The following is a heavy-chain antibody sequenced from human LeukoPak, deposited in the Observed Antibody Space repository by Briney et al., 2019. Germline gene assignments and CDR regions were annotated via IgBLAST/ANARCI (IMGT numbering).Heavy chain of an antibody. CDR2: IYYSGST. J-gene: IGHJ3*02. CDR3: ARYIVSYPHDAFDI. V-gene: IGHV4-61*08. D-gene: IGHD1-26*01. Sequence: SETLSLTCAVSGGSISSGGYSWSWIRQPPGKGLEWIGYIYYSGSTSYNPSLKSRVTISVDTSKKQFSLKLSSVTAADTAFYYCARYIVSYPHDAFDIWGQGTMVTVSS. CDR1: GGSISSGGYS.